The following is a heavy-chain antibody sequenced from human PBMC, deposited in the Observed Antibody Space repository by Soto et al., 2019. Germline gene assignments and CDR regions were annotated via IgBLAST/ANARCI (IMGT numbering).Heavy chain of an antibody. V-gene: IGHV4-30-2*01. CDR1: GGSISSGGYS. CDR3: ARVPEY. J-gene: IGHJ4*02. CDR2: IYHSVST. Sequence: QLQLQESGSGLVKPSQTLSLTCAVSGGSISSGGYSWSWIRQPPGQGLEWIAYIYHSVSTYYNPSLKSRVTISVDRSKNQFSRKLSSVTSADNAVYYCARVPEYWGQGTLVTVSS.